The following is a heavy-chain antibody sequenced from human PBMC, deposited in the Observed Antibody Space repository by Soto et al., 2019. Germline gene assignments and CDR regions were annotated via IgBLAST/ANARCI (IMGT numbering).Heavy chain of an antibody. J-gene: IGHJ4*02. CDR3: AKLLGVRGKGDY. CDR1: GFTFNTYA. V-gene: IGHV3-23*01. CDR2: ISASGGST. Sequence: PGGSLRLSCSASGFTFNTYAMSWVRQAPGKGLEWVSVISASGGSTYYADSVKGRFAISRDNSMDTLYLQMNSLRAEDTALYYCAKLLGVRGKGDYRGQATLVTVSS. D-gene: IGHD2-8*02.